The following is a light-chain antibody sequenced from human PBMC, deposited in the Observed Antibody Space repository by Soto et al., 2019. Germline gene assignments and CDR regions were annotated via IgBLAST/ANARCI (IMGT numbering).Light chain of an antibody. CDR2: GAS. J-gene: IGKJ1*01. CDR3: QQYKNWPSWT. Sequence: EIVMTPSPATLSVSQGERATLSCRASQSVSRNLAWYQQKPGQAPRLLIYGASTRATGVPARFSGSGSRTEFTHTINSLQSEDFAVYSCQQYKNWPSWTFGKGTKMEIK. V-gene: IGKV3-15*01. CDR1: QSVSRN.